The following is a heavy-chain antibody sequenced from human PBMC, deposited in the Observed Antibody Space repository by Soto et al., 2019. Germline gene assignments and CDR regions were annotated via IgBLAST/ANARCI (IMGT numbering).Heavy chain of an antibody. Sequence: GGSPRLSCAASGFTFSSYAMSWVRQAPGKGLEWVSAISGSGGSTYYADSVKGRFTISRDNSKNTLYLQMNSLRAEDTAVYYCAKDPYSSGWYYFDYWGQGTLVTVSS. CDR1: GFTFSSYA. CDR3: AKDPYSSGWYYFDY. V-gene: IGHV3-23*01. D-gene: IGHD6-19*01. CDR2: ISGSGGST. J-gene: IGHJ4*02.